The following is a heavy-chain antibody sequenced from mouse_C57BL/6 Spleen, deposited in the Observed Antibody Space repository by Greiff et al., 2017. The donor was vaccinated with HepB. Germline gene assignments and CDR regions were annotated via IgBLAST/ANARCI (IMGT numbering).Heavy chain of an antibody. V-gene: IGHV1-81*01. CDR2: IYPRSGNT. CDR1: GYTFTSYG. D-gene: IGHD3-2*02. Sequence: VQVVESGAELARPGASVKLSCKASGYTFTSYGISWVKQRTGQGLEWIGEIYPRSGNTYYNEKFKGKATLTADKSSSTAYMELRSLTSEDSAVYFCARSRGSDSSGYYFDYWGQGTTLTVSS. CDR3: ARSRGSDSSGYYFDY. J-gene: IGHJ2*01.